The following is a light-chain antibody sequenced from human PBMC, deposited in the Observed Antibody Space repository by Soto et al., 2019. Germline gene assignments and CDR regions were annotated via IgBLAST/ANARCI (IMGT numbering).Light chain of an antibody. CDR1: QSVNRN. J-gene: IGKJ2*03. V-gene: IGKV1-39*01. CDR3: QQSLITQYS. Sequence: DFQMTQSPSSLSASVGDRVTITCRASQSVNRNLHWYQQRPGKAPKLLISGASSLQSGVPSRFSGSGSGTDFTLTISSLQPEDFATYYCQQSLITQYSFGQGTKLEIK. CDR2: GAS.